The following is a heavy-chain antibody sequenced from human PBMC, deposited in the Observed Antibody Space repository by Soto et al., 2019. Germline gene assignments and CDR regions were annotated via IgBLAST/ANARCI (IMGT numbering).Heavy chain of an antibody. D-gene: IGHD3-10*01. CDR1: RFTFSSYA. V-gene: IGHV3-30*18. J-gene: IGHJ4*02. CDR2: ISYDGSKK. Sequence: CLRLSCASYRFTFSSYAMHGVRQSPVKGLEWVAVISYDGSKKYYTDSVKGRFTISRDNSKNTLNLQMNSLRAEDTAIYYCAKDKGGMVLDYWGQGALVTVSS. CDR3: AKDKGGMVLDY.